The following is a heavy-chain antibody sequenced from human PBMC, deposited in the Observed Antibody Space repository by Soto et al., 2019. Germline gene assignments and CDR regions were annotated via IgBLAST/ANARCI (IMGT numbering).Heavy chain of an antibody. CDR2: ISWNSGSI. J-gene: IGHJ6*02. V-gene: IGHV3-9*01. D-gene: IGHD3-10*01. CDR1: GFTFNDYA. CDR3: AKDMGGSGSPDYYYYGMDV. Sequence: GGSLRLSCAASGFTFNDYAMHWVRQAPGKGLEWVSGISWNSGSIGYADSVKGRFTISRDNAKKSLYLQMNSLRAEDTALYYCAKDMGGSGSPDYYYYGMDVWGQGTTVTVSS.